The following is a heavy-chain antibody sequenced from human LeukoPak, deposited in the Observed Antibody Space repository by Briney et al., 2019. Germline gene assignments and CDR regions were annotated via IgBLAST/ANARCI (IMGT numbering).Heavy chain of an antibody. CDR2: IYGGTGT. Sequence: GGSLRLSCAASGFTVSNYYMSWLRQAPGKGLEWVSVIYGGTGTYYADSAKGRFTISRDNSKNTVYLQLNSLRVEDTALYYCARDASSGNDFDYWGQGTLVTVSS. V-gene: IGHV3-53*01. D-gene: IGHD1-26*01. J-gene: IGHJ4*02. CDR3: ARDASSGNDFDY. CDR1: GFTVSNYY.